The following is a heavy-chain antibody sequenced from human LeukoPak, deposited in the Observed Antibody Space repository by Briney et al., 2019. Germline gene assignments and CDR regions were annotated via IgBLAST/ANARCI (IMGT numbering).Heavy chain of an antibody. CDR1: GFTVSSNY. CDR2: IYSDGST. J-gene: IGHJ4*02. CDR3: ARGQEMATILGYFDY. D-gene: IGHD5-24*01. V-gene: IGHV3-53*01. Sequence: GGSLRLSCAASGFTVSSNYMSWVRQAPGKGLQWVSVIYSDGSTYYADSVRGRFTISRDNSKNTLYLQMNSLRAEDRAVYYCARGQEMATILGYFDYWGQGTLVTVSS.